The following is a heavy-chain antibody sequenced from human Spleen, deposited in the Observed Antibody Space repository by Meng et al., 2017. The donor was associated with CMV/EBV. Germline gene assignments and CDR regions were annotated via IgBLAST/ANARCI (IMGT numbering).Heavy chain of an antibody. J-gene: IGHJ4*02. Sequence: CAVSGGSISSSNWWSWVRQPPGKGLGWIGEIYHSGSASYNSSLRSRVTMSVDKSKNQFSLRLTSVTAADTALYYCARLRAMVYYFDHWGLGTLVTVSS. CDR1: GGSISSSNW. D-gene: IGHD5-18*01. V-gene: IGHV4-4*02. CDR3: ARLRAMVYYFDH. CDR2: IYHSGSA.